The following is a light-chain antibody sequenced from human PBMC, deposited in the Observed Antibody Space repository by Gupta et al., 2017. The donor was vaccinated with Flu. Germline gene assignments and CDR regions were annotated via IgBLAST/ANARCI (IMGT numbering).Light chain of an antibody. CDR3: QQDHIYPQT. Sequence: PSSLSASVGDRVTITCRASQAVRNSLAWFQQKPGKAPKSLIYDVSTLQSGVPSKFSGSGSETEFTLTIDSLQPEDFATYYCQQDHIYPQTFGQGTKVDFK. V-gene: IGKV1-16*02. CDR1: QAVRNS. CDR2: DVS. J-gene: IGKJ1*01.